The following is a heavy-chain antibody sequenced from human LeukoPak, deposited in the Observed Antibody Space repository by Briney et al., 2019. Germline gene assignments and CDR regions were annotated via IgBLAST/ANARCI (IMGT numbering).Heavy chain of an antibody. Sequence: GESLKISCKGSGYSFTSYWIGWVRQMPGKGLEWMGIIYPGDYDTRYSTSFQGQVTISADKSISTAYLEWSSLKASDTAMYYCARHRGYSSGWCDPWGQGTLVTVSS. D-gene: IGHD6-19*01. J-gene: IGHJ5*02. CDR2: IYPGDYDT. CDR1: GYSFTSYW. V-gene: IGHV5-51*01. CDR3: ARHRGYSSGWCDP.